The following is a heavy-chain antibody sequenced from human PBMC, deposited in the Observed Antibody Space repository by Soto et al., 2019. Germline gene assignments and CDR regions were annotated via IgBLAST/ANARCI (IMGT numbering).Heavy chain of an antibody. D-gene: IGHD6-13*01. CDR3: AAAAGNAFDFDY. V-gene: IGHV1-24*01. CDR1: GYTFTGYY. J-gene: IGHJ4*02. CDR2: FDPEDGET. Sequence: ASVKVSCKASGYTFTGYYMHWVRQAPGQGLEWMGCFDPEDGETNYAQKFQGRVTMTEDTSTDTAYMELSSLRSEDTAVYYCAAAAGNAFDFDYWGQGTLVTVSS.